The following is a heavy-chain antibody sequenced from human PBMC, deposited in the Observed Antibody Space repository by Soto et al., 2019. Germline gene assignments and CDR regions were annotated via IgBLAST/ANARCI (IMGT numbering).Heavy chain of an antibody. V-gene: IGHV4-59*11. CDR1: GGSSSRHC. CDR2: IYCTXST. Sequence: PLETLSFRGSVSGGSSSRHCVSWIRQPPRKRMESIGYIYCTXSTNSNPCLKSRVTISVNTSKNQCNRKLSSVNAADTAVYYCARGNRKQEPESPHDYYYYGMDVWGQATTVTSP. J-gene: IGHJ6*02. D-gene: IGHD1-1*01. CDR3: ARGNRKQEPESPHDYYYYGMDV.